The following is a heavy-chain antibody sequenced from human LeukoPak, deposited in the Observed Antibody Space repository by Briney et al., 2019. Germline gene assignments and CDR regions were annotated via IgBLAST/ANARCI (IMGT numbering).Heavy chain of an antibody. J-gene: IGHJ4*02. Sequence: GGSLRLSCAASILTFNADVMGWVRQAPGKGLECISAISGSGGRTYYADSVKGRFAISRDNSKNTLYLQMNSLRAEDTAVYYCARSYSSSWLRGLNFDYWGQGTLVTVSS. CDR1: ILTFNADV. CDR2: ISGSGGRT. V-gene: IGHV3-23*01. D-gene: IGHD6-13*01. CDR3: ARSYSSSWLRGLNFDY.